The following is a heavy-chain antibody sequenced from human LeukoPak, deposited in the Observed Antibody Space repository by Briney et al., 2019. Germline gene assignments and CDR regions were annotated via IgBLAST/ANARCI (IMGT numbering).Heavy chain of an antibody. D-gene: IGHD5-18*01. Sequence: PGGSLRLSCAASGFTFSSYWMHWVRQAPGKGLVWVSRINSDGSSTSYADSVKGRLTISRDNAKNTLYLQMNSLRAEDTAVYYCARDDAGYSYDPRGWFDPWGQGTLVTVSS. CDR1: GFTFSSYW. J-gene: IGHJ5*02. CDR3: ARDDAGYSYDPRGWFDP. V-gene: IGHV3-74*01. CDR2: INSDGSST.